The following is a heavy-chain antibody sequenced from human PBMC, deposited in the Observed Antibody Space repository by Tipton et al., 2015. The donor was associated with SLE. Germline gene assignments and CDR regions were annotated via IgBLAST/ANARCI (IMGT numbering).Heavy chain of an antibody. D-gene: IGHD3-10*01. J-gene: IGHJ3*02. Sequence: TLSLTCAVSGYSISSAYSWGWIRQPPGKGLEWIGTMYHDGSTYYNPSLKSRLTISVDTSKNQFSLKLKSVTAADTAVYYCASFRDMVQGVIGTFNIWGQGTMVTVSS. V-gene: IGHV4-38-2*01. CDR2: MYHDGST. CDR3: ASFRDMVQGVIGTFNI. CDR1: GYSISSAYS.